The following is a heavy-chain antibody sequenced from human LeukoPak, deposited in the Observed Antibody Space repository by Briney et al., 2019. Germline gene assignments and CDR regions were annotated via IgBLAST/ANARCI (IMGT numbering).Heavy chain of an antibody. D-gene: IGHD2-2*01. J-gene: IGHJ3*02. CDR2: ISGSGGST. Sequence: PGGSLRLSCAASGFTFSSYAMSWVCQAPGKGLEWVSAISGSGGSTYYADSVKGRFTISRDNSKNTLYLQMNSLRAEDTAVYYCAKDIVVVPAPDDAFDIWGQGTMVTVSS. CDR3: AKDIVVVPAPDDAFDI. V-gene: IGHV3-23*01. CDR1: GFTFSSYA.